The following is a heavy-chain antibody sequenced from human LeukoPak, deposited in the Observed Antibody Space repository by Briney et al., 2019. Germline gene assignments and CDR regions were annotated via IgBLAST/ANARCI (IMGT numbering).Heavy chain of an antibody. CDR2: ISGSGGST. D-gene: IGHD3-10*01. CDR1: RFTFSSYG. Sequence: GGSLRLSCAASRFTFSSYGMSWVRQAPGKGLEWVSSISGSGGSTSYADSVKGRFTISRDNAKNSLYLQMNSLRAEDTAVYYCASHPLWFGERPVDYWGQGTLVTVSS. V-gene: IGHV3-23*01. CDR3: ASHPLWFGERPVDY. J-gene: IGHJ4*02.